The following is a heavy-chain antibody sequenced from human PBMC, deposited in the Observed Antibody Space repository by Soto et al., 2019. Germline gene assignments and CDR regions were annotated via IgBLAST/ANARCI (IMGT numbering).Heavy chain of an antibody. D-gene: IGHD3-22*01. CDR3: ARYGCGYIWVDGF. Sequence: QEQLVQSGAEVQKPGSSVKVSCKASGGLFSSYPISWVRQVPGQGLEWMGVIIPVFQTSYYTQRVQGRVTSTAYESTNTAYLDLSSLSSEDKDIYYCARYGCGYIWVDGFWGHGTLVTVSS. CDR2: IIPVFQTS. V-gene: IGHV1-69*01. J-gene: IGHJ4*03. CDR1: GGLFSSYP.